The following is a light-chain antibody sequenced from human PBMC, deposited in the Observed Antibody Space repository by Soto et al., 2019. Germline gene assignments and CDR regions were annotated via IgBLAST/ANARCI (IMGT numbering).Light chain of an antibody. CDR1: QSVSGW. J-gene: IGKJ1*01. CDR2: GAS. Sequence: DIQMTQSPSTLSASVGDTVTVTCRASQSVSGWLAWYQQKPGEAPKLLSYGASSLQGGVPSRFSGSGSGTDFTLTISSLKPEDFEAYYCQQSYSTPETFGQGTKVDIK. CDR3: QQSYSTPET. V-gene: IGKV1-39*01.